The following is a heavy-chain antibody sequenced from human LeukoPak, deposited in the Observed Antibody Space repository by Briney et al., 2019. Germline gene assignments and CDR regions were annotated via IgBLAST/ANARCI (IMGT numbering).Heavy chain of an antibody. CDR3: SRNRGWFNFDS. CDR2: ISSNGGST. CDR1: GFTFSSYA. J-gene: IGHJ4*02. Sequence: PGGSLRLSCAASGFTFSSYAMHWVRQAPGKGLEYVSAISSNGGSTYYANSVKGRFTISRDNAKNSLSLQMNSLRAEDTALYYCSRNRGWFNFDSWGQGTLVSVSS. D-gene: IGHD6-19*01. V-gene: IGHV3-64*01.